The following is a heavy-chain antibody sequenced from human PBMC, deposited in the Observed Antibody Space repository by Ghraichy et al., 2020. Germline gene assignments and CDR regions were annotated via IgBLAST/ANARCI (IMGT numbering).Heavy chain of an antibody. CDR2: IYYSGST. CDR3: ARIYCSGGSCSPGQKYFQH. V-gene: IGHV4-39*01. Sequence: SETLSLTFTVSGGSISSSSYYWGWIRQPPGKGLEWIGSIYYSGSTYYNPSLKSRVTISVDTSKNQFSLKLSSVTAADTAVYYCARIYCSGGSCSPGQKYFQHWGQGTLVTVSS. D-gene: IGHD2-15*01. CDR1: GGSISSSSYY. J-gene: IGHJ1*01.